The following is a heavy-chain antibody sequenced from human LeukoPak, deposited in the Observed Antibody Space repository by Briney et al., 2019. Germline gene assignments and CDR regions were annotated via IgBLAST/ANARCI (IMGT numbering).Heavy chain of an antibody. J-gene: IGHJ3*02. V-gene: IGHV3-30*03. CDR3: ARDGGTSSWPFDAFDI. CDR2: ISYDGSNK. D-gene: IGHD6-13*01. CDR1: GFTFSSYG. Sequence: GGSLRVSCAASGFTFSSYGMHWVRQAPGKWLEWVAVISYDGSNKYYADSVKGRFNISRDNSKNTLYLQMNSLRAEDTAVYYCARDGGTSSWPFDAFDIWGQGTMVTVSS.